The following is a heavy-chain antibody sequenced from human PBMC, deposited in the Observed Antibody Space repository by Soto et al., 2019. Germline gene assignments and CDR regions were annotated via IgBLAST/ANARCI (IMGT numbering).Heavy chain of an antibody. V-gene: IGHV3-30-3*01. CDR1: GFIFSDYA. CDR3: ARENSRISPRLFQH. Sequence: PGGSLRLSCVASGFIFSDYAMHWARQAPGNGLEWVALISPAGTNQYYADSAKGRFTISRDNSKNTLYLQMNSLRPEDTGLYYCARENSRISPRLFQHWRHGTLVTVSS. J-gene: IGHJ1*01. D-gene: IGHD6-6*01. CDR2: ISPAGTNQ.